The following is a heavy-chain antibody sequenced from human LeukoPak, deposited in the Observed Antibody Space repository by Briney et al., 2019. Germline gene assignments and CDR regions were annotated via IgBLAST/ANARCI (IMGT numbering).Heavy chain of an antibody. CDR2: INPSGGST. CDR1: GYTFTSYY. D-gene: IGHD5-18*01. J-gene: IGHJ5*02. V-gene: IGHV1-46*01. CDR3: VRVQGYSYGDNPFDP. Sequence: GASVKVSCKASGYTFTSYYMHWVRQAPGQGLEWMGIINPSGGSTSYAQKFQGRVTMTTDTSTSTAYMELRSLRSDDTAVYYCVRVQGYSYGDNPFDPWGQGTLVTVSS.